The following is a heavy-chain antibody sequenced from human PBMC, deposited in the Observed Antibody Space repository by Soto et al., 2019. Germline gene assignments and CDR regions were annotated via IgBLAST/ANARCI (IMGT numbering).Heavy chain of an antibody. J-gene: IGHJ4*02. Sequence: SQTLSLTCAISGDSVSSNSAAWNWIRQSPSRGLEWLGRTYYRSKWYKEYAPSVKSRITINPDTSKNQFSLQLNSVTVADTAVYFCARKQAGYFSGIDYWGQGTLVTVSS. V-gene: IGHV6-1*01. CDR1: GDSVSSNSAA. CDR2: TYYRSKWYK. CDR3: ARKQAGYFSGIDY. D-gene: IGHD2-15*01.